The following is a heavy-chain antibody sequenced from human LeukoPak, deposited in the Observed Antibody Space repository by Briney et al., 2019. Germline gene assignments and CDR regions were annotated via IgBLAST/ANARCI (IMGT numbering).Heavy chain of an antibody. CDR3: ARVPTVTFFDY. CDR2: IYYSGST. J-gene: IGHJ4*02. CDR1: GGSLSNYY. Sequence: SETLSLTCTVSGGSLSNYYWGWIRQPPGKGLEWIGTIYYSGSTYYNPSLTSRVPISVDTSKNRFSLKLSSVTAADTAVYYCARVPTVTFFDYWGQGTLVTVSS. D-gene: IGHD4-17*01. V-gene: IGHV4-39*01.